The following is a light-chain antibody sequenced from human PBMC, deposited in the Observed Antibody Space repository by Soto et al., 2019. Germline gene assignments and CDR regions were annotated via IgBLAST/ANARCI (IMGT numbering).Light chain of an antibody. J-gene: IGLJ3*02. CDR1: SGINVGTYR. CDR2: YKSDSDK. V-gene: IGLV5-45*03. CDR3: MIWHSSAWV. Sequence: QPVLTQPSSLSASPGASPSLTCTLRSGINVGTYRIYWYQQKPGSPPQYLLKYKSDSDKQQGSGVPSRFSGSKDASANAGILLISGLQSEDEADYYCMIWHSSAWVFGGGTKLTVL.